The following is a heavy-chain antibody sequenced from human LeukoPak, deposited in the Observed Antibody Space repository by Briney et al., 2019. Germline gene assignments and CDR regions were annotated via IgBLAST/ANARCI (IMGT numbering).Heavy chain of an antibody. D-gene: IGHD6-13*01. CDR3: ARDYSSRGDWFDP. J-gene: IGHJ5*02. V-gene: IGHV4-59*01. CDR2: IYYSGST. CDR1: GGSISSYY. Sequence: SEALSLTCTVSGGSISSYYWSWIRQPPGKGLEWIGYIYYSGSTNYYPSLKSRVTISVDTSKNQFSLKLSSVTAADTAVYYCARDYSSRGDWFDPWGQGTLVTVSS.